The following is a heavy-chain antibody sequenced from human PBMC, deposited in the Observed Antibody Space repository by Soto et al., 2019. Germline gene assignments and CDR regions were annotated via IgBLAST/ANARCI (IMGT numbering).Heavy chain of an antibody. J-gene: IGHJ4*02. Sequence: SETLSLTCTVSGGSISSGSFYWGWIRQPPGKGLEWIGSIYYTRNTYYNPSLKSRVTISVDSSKNQFSLKLSSVTAADTAVYYCARHWEQWLGYIDYWGQGTLVTVS. CDR3: ARHWEQWLGYIDY. V-gene: IGHV4-39*01. CDR1: GGSISSGSFY. CDR2: IYYTRNT. D-gene: IGHD6-19*01.